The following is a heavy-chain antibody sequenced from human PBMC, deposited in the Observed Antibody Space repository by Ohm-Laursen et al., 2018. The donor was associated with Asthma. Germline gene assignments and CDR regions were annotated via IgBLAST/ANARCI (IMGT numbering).Heavy chain of an antibody. J-gene: IGHJ4*02. CDR3: AKAGDYDSSGYKEEYFDY. Sequence: SLRLSCSASGFTFDDYAMHWVRQAPGKGLEWVSGISWNSGSIGYADSVKGRFTISRDNAKNSLYLQMNSLRAEDTALYYCAKAGDYDSSGYKEEYFDYWGQGTLVTVSS. CDR2: ISWNSGSI. V-gene: IGHV3-9*01. D-gene: IGHD3-22*01. CDR1: GFTFDDYA.